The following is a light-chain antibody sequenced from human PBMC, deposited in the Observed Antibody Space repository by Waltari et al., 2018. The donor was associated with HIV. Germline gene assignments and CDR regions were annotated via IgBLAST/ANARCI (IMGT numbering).Light chain of an antibody. V-gene: IGKV1-39*01. Sequence: DTQMTQSPSSLSASVGDRVTITCRASQSIGSFLNWYHHRPGRGPKLLISAASSLQSGVPSRFSGSVSGTDFTLIISNLQPEDLGAYYCVQTYSTPPTFGQGTKLEIK. J-gene: IGKJ2*01. CDR2: AAS. CDR1: QSIGSF. CDR3: VQTYSTPPT.